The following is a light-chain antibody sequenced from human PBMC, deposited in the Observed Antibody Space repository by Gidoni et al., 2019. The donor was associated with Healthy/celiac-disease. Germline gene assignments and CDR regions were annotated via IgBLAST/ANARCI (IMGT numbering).Light chain of an antibody. Sequence: QSALTQPASVSVSPGQSITISCTGTSSYVGGYNYVSWYQQHPGKAPKLMIYDVSNRPSGVSNRFSGSKSGNTASLTISGLQAEDEADYYCSSYTSSSTLEVFGGGTKLTVL. J-gene: IGLJ2*01. CDR1: SSYVGGYNY. CDR3: SSYTSSSTLEV. V-gene: IGLV2-14*03. CDR2: DVS.